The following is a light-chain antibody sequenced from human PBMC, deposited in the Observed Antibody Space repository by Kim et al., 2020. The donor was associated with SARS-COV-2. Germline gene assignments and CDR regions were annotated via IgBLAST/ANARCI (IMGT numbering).Light chain of an antibody. J-gene: IGKJ3*01. CDR3: QQYNNWPPLT. V-gene: IGKV3-15*01. Sequence: SPVERATLSGRTSQSANTNLAWYQQKPGQAPKLLITDASTRANGVPARFSGSGSGTEYTLTITSLRSEDFAVYYCQQYNNWPPLTFGPGTKVDIK. CDR1: QSANTN. CDR2: DAS.